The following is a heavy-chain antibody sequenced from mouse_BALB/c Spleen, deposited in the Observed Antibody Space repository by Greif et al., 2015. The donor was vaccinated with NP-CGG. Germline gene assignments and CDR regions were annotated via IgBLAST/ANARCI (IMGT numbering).Heavy chain of an antibody. D-gene: IGHD1-2*01. CDR1: GFTFSSFG. V-gene: IGHV5-17*02. Sequence: EVKLVESGGGLVQPGGSRKLSCAASGFTFSSFGMHWVRQAPEKGLEWVAYISSGSSTIYYADTVKGRFTISRDNPKNTLFLQMTSLRSEDTAMYYCARSSATLFDYWGQGTTLTVSS. CDR3: ARSSATLFDY. J-gene: IGHJ2*01. CDR2: ISSGSSTI.